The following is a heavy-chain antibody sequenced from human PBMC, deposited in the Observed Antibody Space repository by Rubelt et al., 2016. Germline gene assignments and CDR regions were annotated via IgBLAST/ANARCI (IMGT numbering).Heavy chain of an antibody. V-gene: IGHV4-59*01. CDR2: IYYRGST. J-gene: IGHJ5*02. D-gene: IGHD6-13*01. CDR3: ARSSSSWYDWFDP. CDR1: GGSISSYY. Sequence: VQLQESGPGLVKPSETLSLTCTVSGGSISSYYWSWIRQPPGKGLEWIGYIYYRGSTNYNPSLKSRVTISVDTSKNQFSLKLSSVTAADTAVYYCARSSSSWYDWFDPWGQGTLVTVSS.